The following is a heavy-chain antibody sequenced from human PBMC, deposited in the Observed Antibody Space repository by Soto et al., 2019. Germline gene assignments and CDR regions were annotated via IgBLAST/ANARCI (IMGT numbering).Heavy chain of an antibody. CDR3: ARVVGMATVLFDS. V-gene: IGHV3-7*01. CDR2: IKPDGSEQ. Sequence: GSLRLSCAASGFTFRRHWMSWVRQAPGKGLEWVANIKPDGSEQYYVDSVKGRFTISRDNAKNSFDLQMNSLRVDDTAVYYCARVVGMATVLFDSWGQGTSVTVSS. CDR1: GFTFRRHW. J-gene: IGHJ4*02. D-gene: IGHD4-4*01.